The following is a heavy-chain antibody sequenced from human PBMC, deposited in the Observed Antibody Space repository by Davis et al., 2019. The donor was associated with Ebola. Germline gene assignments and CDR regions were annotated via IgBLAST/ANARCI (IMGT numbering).Heavy chain of an antibody. V-gene: IGHV3-23*01. CDR1: GFTFSSYA. Sequence: PGGSLRLSCAASGFTFSSYAMSWVRQAPGKGLEWVSAISGSGGSTYYADSVKGRFTISRDNSKNTLYLQMNSLRAEDTAVYYCARDPIVVPALSSEGGMDVWGKGTTVTVSS. D-gene: IGHD2-2*01. J-gene: IGHJ6*04. CDR2: ISGSGGST. CDR3: ARDPIVVPALSSEGGMDV.